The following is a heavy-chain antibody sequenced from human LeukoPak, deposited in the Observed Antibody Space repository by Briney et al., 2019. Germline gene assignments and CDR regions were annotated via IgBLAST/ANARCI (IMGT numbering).Heavy chain of an antibody. J-gene: IGHJ6*02. CDR1: GYTFTSYD. V-gene: IGHV1-8*01. Sequence: GASVKVSCKASGYTFTSYDINWVRQATGQGLEWMGWMNPNSGNTGYAQKFQGRVTMTRNTSISTAYMELSSLRSEDTAVYYCARGGNGGWSLWDYYYRLDVWGQGTTVTVSS. CDR3: ARGGNGGWSLWDYYYRLDV. CDR2: MNPNSGNT. D-gene: IGHD6-19*01.